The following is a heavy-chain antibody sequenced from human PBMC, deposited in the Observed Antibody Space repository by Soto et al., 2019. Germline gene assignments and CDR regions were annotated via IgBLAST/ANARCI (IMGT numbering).Heavy chain of an antibody. D-gene: IGHD3-22*01. V-gene: IGHV4-59*01. CDR1: GGSIRHFY. Sequence: QVQLQESGPRLVKPSETLSLTCTVSGGSIRHFYWSWIRQSPGKGLEWLGYIYDSGSTSYNPSLKRRVTFSMDTSKTQFSLNLSSVTAADTAVYFCAASYYAMLTVHFAFAIWGHGTMVTVSS. J-gene: IGHJ3*02. CDR2: IYDSGST. CDR3: AASYYAMLTVHFAFAI.